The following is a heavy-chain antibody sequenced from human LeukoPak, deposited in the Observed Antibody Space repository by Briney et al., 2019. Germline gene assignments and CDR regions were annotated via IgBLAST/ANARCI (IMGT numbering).Heavy chain of an antibody. Sequence: PSETLSLTCSVSGGSISINSNYWGWIRQPPGKGLEWIGSIYYSGSTYYNPSLKSRVTISIDTSKNQFSLKLSSVTAADTAVYYCARDARFLGWFDPWGQGTLVTVSS. CDR2: IYYSGST. CDR3: ARDARFLGWFDP. D-gene: IGHD3-3*01. V-gene: IGHV4-39*07. J-gene: IGHJ5*02. CDR1: GGSISINSNY.